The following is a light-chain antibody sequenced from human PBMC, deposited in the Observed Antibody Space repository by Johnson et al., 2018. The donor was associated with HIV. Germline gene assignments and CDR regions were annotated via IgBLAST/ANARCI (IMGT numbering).Light chain of an antibody. V-gene: IGLV1-51*02. J-gene: IGLJ1*01. Sequence: QSVLTKPPSVSAAPGQKVTISCSGSSSNIGKNYVSWYQQLPGTAPKVLIYENNQRPSGAPDRFSGSKSGTSASLAISGLQAEDEADYYCAAWDDSLNVFYVFGTGTKVTVL. CDR1: SSNIGKNY. CDR3: AAWDDSLNVFYV. CDR2: ENN.